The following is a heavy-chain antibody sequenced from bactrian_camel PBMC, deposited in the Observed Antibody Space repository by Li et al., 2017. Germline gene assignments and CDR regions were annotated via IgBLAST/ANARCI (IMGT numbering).Heavy chain of an antibody. J-gene: IGHJ4*01. Sequence: QLVESGGGLVQLGGTLRVACAASGFTLSSYWMYWVRQAPGKGLEWVSAINSGGYTTYYADSVKGRFTISRDDVKNTLYLQMNSLKPEDTAVYYYLPNGGHSSYWGRGTQVTVS. CDR1: GFTLSSYW. CDR2: INSGGYTT. CDR3: LPNGGHSSY. V-gene: IGHV3S25*01. D-gene: IGHD6*01.